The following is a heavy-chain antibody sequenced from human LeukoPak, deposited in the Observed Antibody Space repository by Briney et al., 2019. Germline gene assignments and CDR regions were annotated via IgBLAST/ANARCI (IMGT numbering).Heavy chain of an antibody. D-gene: IGHD1-26*01. CDR1: DGSISTNY. CDR2: IYASGST. V-gene: IGHV4-4*07. Sequence: KPSETLSLTCTVSDGSISTNYWSWIRQPAGKGLEWIGRIYASGSTNYKPSLKSRVTISVDTSKNQFSLKLSSVTAADTAVYYCARETHSGRYSLDNWFDPWGQGTLVTVSS. CDR3: ARETHSGRYSLDNWFDP. J-gene: IGHJ5*02.